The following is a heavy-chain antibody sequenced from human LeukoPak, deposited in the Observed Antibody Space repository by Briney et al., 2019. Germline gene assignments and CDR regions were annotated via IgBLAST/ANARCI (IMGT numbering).Heavy chain of an antibody. V-gene: IGHV1-2*02. CDR3: AREEWNYFAY. CDR1: GYTFTSYG. CDR2: INPNSGGT. D-gene: IGHD2-8*01. Sequence: GASVPVSCKASGYTFTSYGISWVRQAPGQGLEWMGWINPNSGGTSYAQKVQGRVTMTRDTSISTAYMGLSRLTSDDTAVYYCAREEWNYFAYWGQGNVVSVSS. J-gene: IGHJ4*02.